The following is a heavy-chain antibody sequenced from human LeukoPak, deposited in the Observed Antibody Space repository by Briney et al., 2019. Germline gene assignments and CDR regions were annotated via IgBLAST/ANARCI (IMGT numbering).Heavy chain of an antibody. CDR3: ARHPSGSYGVPFDY. Sequence: TGGSLRLSCAASGFTFSSYAMSWVRQAPGKGLEWVSAISGSGGSTYYADSVKGRFTISRDNSKNTLYLQMNSLRAEDTAVYYCARHPSGSYGVPFDYWGQGTLVTVSS. D-gene: IGHD1-26*01. CDR1: GFTFSSYA. V-gene: IGHV3-23*01. CDR2: ISGSGGST. J-gene: IGHJ4*02.